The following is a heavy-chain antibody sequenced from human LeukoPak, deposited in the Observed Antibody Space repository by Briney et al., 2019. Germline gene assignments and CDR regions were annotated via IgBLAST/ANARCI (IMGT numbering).Heavy chain of an antibody. J-gene: IGHJ3*02. CDR1: GFTFSSYS. CDR2: ISSSSSSM. V-gene: IGHV3-21*01. Sequence: GGSLILSCAASGFTFSSYSMNWVRQAPGKGLEWVSSISSSSSSMYYADSVKDRFTISRDNAKNSLYLQMNSLRAEDTAVYYCARGKEQQLYAFDIWGQGTMVTVSS. D-gene: IGHD6-13*01. CDR3: ARGKEQQLYAFDI.